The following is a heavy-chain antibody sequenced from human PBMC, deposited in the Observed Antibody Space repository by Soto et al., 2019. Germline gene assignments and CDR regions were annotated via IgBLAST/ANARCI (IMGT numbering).Heavy chain of an antibody. CDR1: GFTFSSYA. V-gene: IGHV3-30-3*01. CDR2: ISYDGSNK. D-gene: IGHD1-26*01. Sequence: QVQLVESGGGVVQPGRSLRLSCAASGFTFSSYAMHWVRQAPGKGLEWVAVISYDGSNKYYADSVKGRFTISRDNSKNTLYLQMNSLRAEDTAVYYCARAGWVVGATTATEWFDPWGQGTLVTVSS. J-gene: IGHJ5*02. CDR3: ARAGWVVGATTATEWFDP.